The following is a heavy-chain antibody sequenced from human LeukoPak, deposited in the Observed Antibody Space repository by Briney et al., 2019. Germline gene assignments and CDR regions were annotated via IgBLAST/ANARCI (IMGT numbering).Heavy chain of an antibody. CDR3: TSGLYYDSWSDLFDY. CDR2: IRRKANGGTT. D-gene: IGHD3-3*01. V-gene: IGHV3-49*04. Sequence: GRSLRLSCTASGFTFGDYAMSWVRQAPGKGPEWVGFIRRKANGGTTEYAASVKGRFTISRDDSKSIAYLQMNSLKTEDTAVYYCTSGLYYDSWSDLFDYWGQGTLATVSS. J-gene: IGHJ4*02. CDR1: GFTFGDYA.